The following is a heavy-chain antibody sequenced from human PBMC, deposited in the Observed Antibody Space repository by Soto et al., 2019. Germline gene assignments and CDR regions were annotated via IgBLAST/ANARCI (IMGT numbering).Heavy chain of an antibody. J-gene: IGHJ4*02. Sequence: QVQLVESGGGVVQPGGSLRLSCAASGFIFSDYAMHWIRQAPGKGLERVADISYDGNTQYYADSVKGRFTVSSENSNKILYLRMDNMSDEDTAMYYCTTETNASAVNFWGQGPLVTVSP. CDR3: TTETNASAVNF. V-gene: IGHV3-30-3*01. CDR1: GFIFSDYA. CDR2: ISYDGNTQ. D-gene: IGHD3-16*01.